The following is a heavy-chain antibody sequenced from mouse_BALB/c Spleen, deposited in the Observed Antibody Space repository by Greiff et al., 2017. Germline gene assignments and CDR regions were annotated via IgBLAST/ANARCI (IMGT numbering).Heavy chain of an antibody. CDR3: ARRPYDYYYFDY. CDR2: ISNGGGST. CDR1: GFTFSSYT. D-gene: IGHD2-4*01. J-gene: IGHJ2*01. Sequence: EVKLMESGGGLVQPGGSLKLSCAASGFTFSSYTMSWVRQTPEKRLEWVAYISNGGGSTYYPDTVKGRFTISRDNAKNTLYLQMSSLKSEDTAMYYCARRPYDYYYFDYWGQGTTLTVSS. V-gene: IGHV5-12-2*01.